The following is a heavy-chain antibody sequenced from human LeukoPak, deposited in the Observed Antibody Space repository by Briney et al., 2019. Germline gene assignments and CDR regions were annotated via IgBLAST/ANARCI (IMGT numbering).Heavy chain of an antibody. CDR1: GFSFSRYW. J-gene: IGHJ4*02. D-gene: IGHD3-3*01. CDR2: IKQDGGEK. V-gene: IGHV3-7*05. CDR3: AREGGFAIFGAADS. Sequence: GGSLRLSCAASGFSFSRYWMSWVRQAPGKGLEWVANIKQDGGEKYYGDSVEGRFTISRVNAKNSLSLQMNSLRAEDTAVYFCAREGGFAIFGAADSWGQGTLVTVSS.